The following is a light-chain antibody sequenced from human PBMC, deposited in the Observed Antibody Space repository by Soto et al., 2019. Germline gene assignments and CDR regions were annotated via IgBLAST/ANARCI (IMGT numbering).Light chain of an antibody. Sequence: EIVMTQSPATLSVSPGERATISCRASQSVSSNLAWYKQKPGQAPRLLIYGASTRATGIPARFSGSGSGTEFTLTISSLQSEEFAVYYCQQYNNWPPKTFGQGTKVEIK. CDR1: QSVSSN. V-gene: IGKV3-15*01. J-gene: IGKJ1*01. CDR3: QQYNNWPPKT. CDR2: GAS.